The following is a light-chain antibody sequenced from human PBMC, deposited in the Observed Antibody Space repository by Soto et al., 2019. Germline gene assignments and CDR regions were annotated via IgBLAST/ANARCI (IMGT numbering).Light chain of an antibody. CDR3: QQTLSFPPT. CDR2: TGS. V-gene: IGKV1-12*01. CDR1: QAIDSW. Sequence: DIQMTQSPSSVSASVGDRVTITCRASQAIDSWLAWYQQKPGEAPKLLIFTGSLLHSGVPPRFSGSASGTDFTLTISSLQPEDFATYYCQQTLSFPPTFGQGTKV. J-gene: IGKJ1*01.